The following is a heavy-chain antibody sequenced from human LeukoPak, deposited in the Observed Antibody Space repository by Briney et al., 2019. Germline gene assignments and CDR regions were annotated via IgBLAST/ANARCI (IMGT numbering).Heavy chain of an antibody. V-gene: IGHV3-21*04. Sequence: PGGSLRLSCAASGFTFNNYNMNWVRQAPGKALEWVSSITSSGTYIFYADSVKGRFAISRDKSKNTLYLQMYSLRAEDTAIYYCAKDFFRWAFDVWGQGTMVTVSS. CDR1: GFTFNNYN. CDR3: AKDFFRWAFDV. CDR2: ITSSGTYI. J-gene: IGHJ3*01. D-gene: IGHD3-16*02.